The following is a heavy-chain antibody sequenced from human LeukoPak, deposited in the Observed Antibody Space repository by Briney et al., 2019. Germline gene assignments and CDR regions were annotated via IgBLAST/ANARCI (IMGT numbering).Heavy chain of an antibody. Sequence: PGGSLRLSCVGSGFTFRSHAMSWVRQAPEKGLEFVSGIYENGGTTYYADSVEGRFSISRDNSKNTLYLQMDSLRGEDTAVYYCAKDFRIGYSAHFDYWGQGALVTASS. CDR1: GFTFRSHA. CDR3: AKDFRIGYSAHFDY. V-gene: IGHV3-23*01. J-gene: IGHJ4*02. D-gene: IGHD2-21*01. CDR2: IYENGGTT.